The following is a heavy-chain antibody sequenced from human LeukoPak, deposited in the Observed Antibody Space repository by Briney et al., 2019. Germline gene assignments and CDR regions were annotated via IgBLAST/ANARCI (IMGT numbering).Heavy chain of an antibody. D-gene: IGHD1-26*01. CDR3: ARIWESFDY. V-gene: IGHV3-30*04. CDR1: GFAFSNYP. Sequence: GRSLRLSCAASGFAFSNYPIHWVRQAPGKGLEWVAVIPYDGSNKYYADSVKGRFTISRDNSKNTLYLQMNSLRAEDTAIYYCARIWESFDYWGQGTLVTVSS. J-gene: IGHJ4*02. CDR2: IPYDGSNK.